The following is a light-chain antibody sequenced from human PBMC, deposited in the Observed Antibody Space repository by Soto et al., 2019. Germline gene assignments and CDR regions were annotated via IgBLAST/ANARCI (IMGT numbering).Light chain of an antibody. J-gene: IGKJ2*01. CDR1: ESVNDY. V-gene: IGKV3-11*01. CDR2: GAS. Sequence: EIVLTQSPATLSLSPGERATLSCRASESVNDYLAWYQQKPGQAPRLLIYGASNRDTGIRVRFSGSGSGTDITLTISSLEPDDFAVYYCQHRGRWPRAFGQGTKLEI. CDR3: QHRGRWPRA.